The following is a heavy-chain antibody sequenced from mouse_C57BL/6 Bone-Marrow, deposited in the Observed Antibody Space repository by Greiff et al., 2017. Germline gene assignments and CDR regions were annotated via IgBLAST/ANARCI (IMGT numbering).Heavy chain of an antibody. Sequence: VKLQQPGAELVMPGASVKLSCKASGYTFTSYWMHWVKQRPGQGLEWIGEIDPSDSYTNYNQKFKGKSTLTVDKSSSTAYMQLSSLTSEDSAVYYWEREGAITTVVDWYFDVWGTGTTVTVSS. CDR3: EREGAITTVVDWYFDV. CDR1: GYTFTSYW. D-gene: IGHD1-1*01. CDR2: IDPSDSYT. J-gene: IGHJ1*03. V-gene: IGHV1-69*01.